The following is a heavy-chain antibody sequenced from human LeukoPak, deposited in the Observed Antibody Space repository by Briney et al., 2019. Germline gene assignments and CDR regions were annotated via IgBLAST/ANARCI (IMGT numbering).Heavy chain of an antibody. CDR1: GGSFSGYY. CDR2: INHSGST. V-gene: IGHV4-34*01. J-gene: IGHJ4*02. CDR3: ARGNRVWGSYVDY. Sequence: SETLSLTCAVYGGSFSGYYWSWIRQPPGKGLEWIGEINHSGSTNYNPSLKSRVTISVDTSKNQFSLKLSSVTAADTAVYYCARGNRVWGSYVDYWGQGTLVTVSS. D-gene: IGHD3-16*01.